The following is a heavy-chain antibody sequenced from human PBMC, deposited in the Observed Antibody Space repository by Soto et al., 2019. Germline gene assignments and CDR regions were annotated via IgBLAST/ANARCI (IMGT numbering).Heavy chain of an antibody. D-gene: IGHD5-12*01. J-gene: IGHJ6*02. V-gene: IGHV3-53*01. Sequence: GGSLRLSCEGSGFSVSSNFMSWVRQAPGQGLEWVSVIYRGGSTYYADSVKGRFTISRDDSKNTLYLQMNSLRAEDTAVYYCAKVLRGYSGYTIDYYYYGMDVWGQGPTITLYS. CDR2: IYRGGST. CDR1: GFSVSSNF. CDR3: AKVLRGYSGYTIDYYYYGMDV.